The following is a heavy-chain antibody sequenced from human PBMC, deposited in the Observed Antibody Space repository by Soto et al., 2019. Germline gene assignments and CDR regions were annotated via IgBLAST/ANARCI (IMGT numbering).Heavy chain of an antibody. CDR3: ARELIARGGYYYYMDV. V-gene: IGHV1-3*01. Sequence: QVPLVQSGAEVKNPGASVKVSCKASGYTFTSYAMHWVRQAPGQRLEWMGWINAGNGNTKYSQKFQGRVTITRDTYASTAYIELSSLTSEDTAVYYCARELIARGGYYYYMDVLGKGTTFAV. CDR2: INAGNGNT. J-gene: IGHJ6*03. CDR1: GYTFTSYA. D-gene: IGHD3-16*01.